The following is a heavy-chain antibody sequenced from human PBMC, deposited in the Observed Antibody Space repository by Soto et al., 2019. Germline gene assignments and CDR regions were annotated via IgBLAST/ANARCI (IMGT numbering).Heavy chain of an antibody. CDR1: GYTFANYP. CDR2: INAGTGNT. Sequence: GASVKVSCKASGYTFANYPMHWVRQAPGQRLEWMGWINAGTGNTNYSQNFQGRLTITTDTSTTTAYMELRSLRSDDTAVYYCARDYYGSGAPDHYGMDVWGQGTTVTVSS. CDR3: ARDYYGSGAPDHYGMDV. J-gene: IGHJ6*02. D-gene: IGHD3-10*01. V-gene: IGHV1-3*01.